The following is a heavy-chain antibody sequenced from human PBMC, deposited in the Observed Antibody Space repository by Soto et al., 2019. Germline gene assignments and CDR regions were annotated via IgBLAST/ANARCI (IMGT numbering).Heavy chain of an antibody. J-gene: IGHJ4*02. V-gene: IGHV3-7*01. Sequence: EVQLVESGGGLVQPGGSLRLSCAASGFTFSNFWMDWVRQAPGKGLEWVANIKQGGSETYYVDSVKGRFTISRDNAKNSLVVPLSGLGAASTFFYSCVRGVRLMVGTAPAGEPFHYWAQGPLVTVSS. CDR3: VRGVRLMVGTAPAGEPFHY. CDR2: IKQGGSET. CDR1: GFTFSNFW. D-gene: IGHD7-27*01.